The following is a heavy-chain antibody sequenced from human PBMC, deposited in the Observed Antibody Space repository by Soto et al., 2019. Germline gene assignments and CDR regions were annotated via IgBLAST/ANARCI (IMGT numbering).Heavy chain of an antibody. CDR3: ARRV. CDR2: ISAGGDST. Sequence: EVQVLESGGGLVQPGGSLRLSCATSGFTFRNYPMSWVSKAPGKGLEWVSGISAGGDSTYYADSVKGRFTIFRDNSKNTVYLQRNSLRAEDTAVYYCARRVWGQGTLVTVSS. V-gene: IGHV3-23*01. J-gene: IGHJ4*02. CDR1: GFTFRNYP.